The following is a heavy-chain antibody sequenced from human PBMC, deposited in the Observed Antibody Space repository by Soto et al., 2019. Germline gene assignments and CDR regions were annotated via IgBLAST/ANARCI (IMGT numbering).Heavy chain of an antibody. CDR2: TSYDGSNN. CDR1: GFTFRSYV. Sequence: QVQLVESGGGVVQPGTSLRLSCVGSGFTFRSYVIHWVRQAPGKGLEWVALTSYDGSNNFYGDSVKGRFTISRHNSRNTVELQMDSLRFDDTALYYCARWGTTGGLDDWGQGPLVSVSS. J-gene: IGHJ4*02. D-gene: IGHD3-16*01. V-gene: IGHV3-33*05. CDR3: ARWGTTGGLDD.